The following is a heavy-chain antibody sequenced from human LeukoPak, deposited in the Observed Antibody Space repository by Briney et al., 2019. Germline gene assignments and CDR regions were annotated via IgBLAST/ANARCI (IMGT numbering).Heavy chain of an antibody. D-gene: IGHD5-12*01. Sequence: SETLSLTCTVSGGSISSGDYYWSWIRQPPGKGLEWIGYIYYSGSTYYNPSLKSRVTISVDTSKNQFSLKLSSVTAADTAVYYCARLQIVATNMSWFDPWGQGTLVTVSS. V-gene: IGHV4-30-4*01. J-gene: IGHJ5*02. CDR1: GGSISSGDYY. CDR3: ARLQIVATNMSWFDP. CDR2: IYYSGST.